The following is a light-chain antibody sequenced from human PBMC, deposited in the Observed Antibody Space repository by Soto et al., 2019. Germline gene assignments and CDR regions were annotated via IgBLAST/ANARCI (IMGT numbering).Light chain of an antibody. J-gene: IGKJ1*01. Sequence: EVALTQSPGTLSLSPGARATLSCRASQNIANDYLTWYQQKPGQAPRVLIYDASTRATGIPDKFSGSGSGTCFTPTIRRLEPEDFPMYYSQQYGSSPWTFGQRTKVEI. CDR2: DAS. V-gene: IGKV3-20*01. CDR3: QQYGSSPWT. CDR1: QNIANDY.